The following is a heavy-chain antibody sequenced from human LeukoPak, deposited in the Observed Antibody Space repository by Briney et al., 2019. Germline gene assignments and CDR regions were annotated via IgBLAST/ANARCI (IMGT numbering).Heavy chain of an antibody. D-gene: IGHD3-22*01. CDR3: ARALLYYYDSSGYLDF. J-gene: IGHJ4*02. V-gene: IGHV3-53*01. Sequence: PGGSLRLSCAASGFTVSSNYMSWVRQAPGKGLEWVSIIYSGGSTYYADSVRGRFTISRDNSKNTLYLQMNSLRAEDTAVYYCARALLYYYDSSGYLDFWGQGTLVTVSP. CDR2: IYSGGST. CDR1: GFTVSSNY.